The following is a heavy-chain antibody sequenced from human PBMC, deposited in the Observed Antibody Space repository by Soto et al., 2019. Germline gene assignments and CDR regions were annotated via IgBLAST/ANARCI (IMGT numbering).Heavy chain of an antibody. D-gene: IGHD3-16*02. V-gene: IGHV3-21*01. Sequence: GGSLRLSCAASGFTFSSYSMNWVRQAPGKGLEWVSSISSSSSYIYYADSVKGRFTISRDNAKNSLYLQMNSLRAEDTAVYYCARGDYDYVWGSYRQSYYFDYWGQGTLVTVSS. CDR3: ARGDYDYVWGSYRQSYYFDY. CDR2: ISSSSSYI. J-gene: IGHJ4*02. CDR1: GFTFSSYS.